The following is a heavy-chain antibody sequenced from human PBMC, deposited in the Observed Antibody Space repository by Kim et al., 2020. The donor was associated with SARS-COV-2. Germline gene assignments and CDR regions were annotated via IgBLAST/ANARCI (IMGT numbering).Heavy chain of an antibody. CDR3: AGEPDNTLYGLES. D-gene: IGHD2-8*01. V-gene: IGHV3-33*01. CDR1: GFTFSSYA. Sequence: GGSLRLSCATSGFTFSSYAMHWVRQAPGKGLEWVAVIWYDGSHQYYADSVRGRFTISRDNSINTLYLHLSSLRADDTALYYCAGEPDNTLYGLESWGQGTLVIVSS. CDR2: IWYDGSHQ. J-gene: IGHJ4*02.